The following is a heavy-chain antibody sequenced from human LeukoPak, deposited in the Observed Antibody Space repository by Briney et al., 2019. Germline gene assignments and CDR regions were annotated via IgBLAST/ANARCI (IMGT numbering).Heavy chain of an antibody. Sequence: GESLKISCKGSGYSFTSYWISWVRQMPGKGLEWMGRIDPSDSYTNYSPSFQGHVTISADKSINTAYLQWSSLKASDAAMYYCARIPYSSGWYYFDYWGQGTLVTVSS. V-gene: IGHV5-10-1*01. CDR3: ARIPYSSGWYYFDY. J-gene: IGHJ4*02. CDR2: IDPSDSYT. D-gene: IGHD6-19*01. CDR1: GYSFTSYW.